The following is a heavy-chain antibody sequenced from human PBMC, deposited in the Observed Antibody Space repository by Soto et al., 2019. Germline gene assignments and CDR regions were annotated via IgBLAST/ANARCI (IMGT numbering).Heavy chain of an antibody. Sequence: QVQLQESGPGLVKPSQTLSLTCTVSGGSISSGGYYWSWIRQHPGKGLEWIGYIYYSGSTYYNPSLKSRVTISVDTSKNQFALKLSSVTAADTAVYYCARVSPESRWLTHFDYWGQGTLVTVSS. CDR2: IYYSGST. CDR1: GGSISSGGYY. CDR3: ARVSPESRWLTHFDY. V-gene: IGHV4-31*03. D-gene: IGHD5-12*01. J-gene: IGHJ4*02.